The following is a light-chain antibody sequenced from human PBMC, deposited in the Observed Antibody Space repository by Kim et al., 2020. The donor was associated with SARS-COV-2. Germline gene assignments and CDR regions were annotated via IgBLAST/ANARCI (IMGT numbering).Light chain of an antibody. CDR2: DAS. CDR1: QGVSKS. V-gene: IGKV3D-11*01. J-gene: IGKJ4*01. CDR3: QQRSKWPLT. Sequence: LSPGERAAPSCRASQGVSKSLGWYQQKTGQAPRLLIYDASNRATGIPARFSGSGSGTDFTRTISSLEPEDFAVYYCQQRSKWPLTFGGGTKLEI.